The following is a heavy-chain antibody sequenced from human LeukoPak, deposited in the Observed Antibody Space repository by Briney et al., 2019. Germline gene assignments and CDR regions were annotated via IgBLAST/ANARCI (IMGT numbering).Heavy chain of an antibody. J-gene: IGHJ3*02. CDR3: ARGILGVGLWFGELYQDAFDI. V-gene: IGHV1-69*13. CDR2: IIPIFGTA. D-gene: IGHD3-10*01. Sequence: SVKVSCKASGYTFTSYAISWVRQAPGQGLEWMGGIIPIFGTANYAQKFQGRVTITADESTSTAYMELSSLRSEDTAVYYCARGILGVGLWFGELYQDAFDIWGQGTMVTVSS. CDR1: GYTFTSYA.